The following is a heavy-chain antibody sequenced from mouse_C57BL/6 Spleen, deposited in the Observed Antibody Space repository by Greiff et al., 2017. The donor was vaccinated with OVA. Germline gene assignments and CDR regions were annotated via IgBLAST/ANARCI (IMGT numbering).Heavy chain of an antibody. D-gene: IGHD3-2*02. CDR1: GYSFTDYN. CDR2: INPNYGTT. V-gene: IGHV1-39*01. CDR3: ARQLRLENYDYAMDY. Sequence: EVKLQESGPELVKPGASVKISCKASGYSFTDYNMNWVKQSNGKSLEWIGVINPNYGTTSYNQKFKGKATLTVDQSSSTAYMQLNSLTSEDSAVYYCARQLRLENYDYAMDYWGQGTSVTVSS. J-gene: IGHJ4*01.